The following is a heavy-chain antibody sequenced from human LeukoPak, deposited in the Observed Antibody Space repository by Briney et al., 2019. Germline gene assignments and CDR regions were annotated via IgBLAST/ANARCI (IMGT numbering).Heavy chain of an antibody. CDR2: ISSSGSTI. D-gene: IGHD3-22*01. V-gene: IGHV3-48*03. CDR3: AELGITMIRGV. Sequence: GGSLRRSCAASGFTFSSYAMHWVRQAPGKGLEWGSYISSSGSTIYYADSVKGRFTISRDNAKNSLYLQMNSLRAEDTAVYYCAELGITMIRGVWGKGTTVTISS. J-gene: IGHJ6*04. CDR1: GFTFSSYA.